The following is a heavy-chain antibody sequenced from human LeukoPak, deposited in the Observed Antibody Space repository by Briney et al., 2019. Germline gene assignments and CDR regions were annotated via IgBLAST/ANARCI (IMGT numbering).Heavy chain of an antibody. Sequence: SQTLSLTCAISGDRVSSKSAAWNWIRQSPSRGLEWLGRTYYRSKWYNDYAVSVKSRITINPDTSKNLFSLQLEFVTPEDTALYYCANLQSSSSEVGSWGQGTLVTVSS. V-gene: IGHV6-1*01. CDR1: GDRVSSKSAA. CDR3: ANLQSSSSEVGS. D-gene: IGHD6-6*01. J-gene: IGHJ5*02. CDR2: TYYRSKWYN.